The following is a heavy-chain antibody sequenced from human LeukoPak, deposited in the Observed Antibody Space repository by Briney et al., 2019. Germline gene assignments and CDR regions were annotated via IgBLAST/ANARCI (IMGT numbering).Heavy chain of an antibody. D-gene: IGHD6-13*01. CDR2: IYSGGST. Sequence: PGGSLRLSCAASGFTVSSNYMSWVRQAPGKGLEWVSVIYSGGSTYYADSVKGRFTISRDNSKNTLFLQMNSLGAEDTAVYYCARAKIAAAGTGAFDVWGQGTLVTVSS. CDR1: GFTVSSNY. CDR3: ARAKIAAAGTGAFDV. J-gene: IGHJ3*01. V-gene: IGHV3-53*01.